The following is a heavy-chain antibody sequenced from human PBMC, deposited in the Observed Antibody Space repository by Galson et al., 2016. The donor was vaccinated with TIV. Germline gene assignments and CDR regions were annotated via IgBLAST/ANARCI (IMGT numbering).Heavy chain of an antibody. CDR3: ARGYGSDPDY. CDR2: INPKTGGT. D-gene: IGHD3-10*01. CDR1: GYTFSDYY. Sequence: SVKVSCKASGYTFSDYYVHWVRQAPGQGLEWMGWINPKTGGTIYAQKFQGRVTMTRDTTISTVYMDVSGLTYDDTAVYYCARGYGSDPDYWGQGTLVTVSS. V-gene: IGHV1-2*02. J-gene: IGHJ4*02.